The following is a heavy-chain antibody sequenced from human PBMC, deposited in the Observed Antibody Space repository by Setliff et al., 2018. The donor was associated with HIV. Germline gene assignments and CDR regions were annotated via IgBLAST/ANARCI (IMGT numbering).Heavy chain of an antibody. CDR1: GGSISSNNYY. J-gene: IGHJ4*02. CDR3: ARGVPLLPPHY. D-gene: IGHD2-21*02. V-gene: IGHV4-39*07. CDR2: IFYSETVYYGGRT. Sequence: PSETLSLTCTVSGGSISSNNYYWGWIRQPPGKGLEWIVSIFYSETVYYGGRTYYSPSLKSRVTISVDTSKSQFSLKLSSVTAADTAVYYCARGVPLLPPHYWGQGTLVTVSS.